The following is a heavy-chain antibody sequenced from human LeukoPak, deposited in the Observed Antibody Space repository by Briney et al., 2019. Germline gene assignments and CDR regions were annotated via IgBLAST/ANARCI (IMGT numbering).Heavy chain of an antibody. CDR1: GFTFSSYA. CDR2: IKQDGSET. J-gene: IGHJ4*02. V-gene: IGHV3-7*05. CDR3: AREGTITAYNFDY. Sequence: TGGSLKLSCAASGFTFSSYAMHWVRQAPGKGLEWVANIKQDGSETYYVDSVKGRFTISRDNAKNSLYLQMNSLRAEDTAVYYCAREGTITAYNFDYWGQGTLVTVSS. D-gene: IGHD5-12*01.